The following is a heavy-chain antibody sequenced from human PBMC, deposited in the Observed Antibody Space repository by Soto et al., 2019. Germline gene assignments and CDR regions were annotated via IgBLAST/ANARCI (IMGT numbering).Heavy chain of an antibody. Sequence: QVQLVQSGAEVKKPGSSVKVSCKASGGTFSSYAISWVRQAPGQGLEWMGGIIPIFGTANYAQKFQGRVTITADESTSTAYRELSSLRSEDTAVYYCARDIDVKRVRGVSTSAFDIWGQGTMVTVSS. D-gene: IGHD3-22*01. CDR1: GGTFSSYA. CDR3: ARDIDVKRVRGVSTSAFDI. V-gene: IGHV1-69*12. J-gene: IGHJ3*02. CDR2: IIPIFGTA.